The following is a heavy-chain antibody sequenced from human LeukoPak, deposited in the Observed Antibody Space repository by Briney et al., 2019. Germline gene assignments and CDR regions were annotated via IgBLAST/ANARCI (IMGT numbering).Heavy chain of an antibody. D-gene: IGHD3-3*01. CDR3: ARTHGITIFGVVIPDRYFDY. Sequence: GGSLRLSCAASGFTFSSYWMSWVRQAPGKGLEWVANIKQDGSEKYYVDSVKGRFTISRDNAKNSLYLQMNSLRAEDTAVYYCARTHGITIFGVVIPDRYFDYWGQGTLVTVSS. J-gene: IGHJ4*02. CDR1: GFTFSSYW. V-gene: IGHV3-7*01. CDR2: IKQDGSEK.